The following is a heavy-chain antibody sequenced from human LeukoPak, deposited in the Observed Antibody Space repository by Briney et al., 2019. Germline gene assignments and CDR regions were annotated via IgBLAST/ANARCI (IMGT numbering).Heavy chain of an antibody. V-gene: IGHV3-53*01. J-gene: IGHJ3*02. CDR3: ARTYYDSSGYYYEDAFDI. CDR1: GFTVSSNY. CDR2: IYSGGST. D-gene: IGHD3-22*01. Sequence: PGGALRLSCAASGFTVSSNYMSWVRQAPGNGLEWVSVIYSGGSTYYADSVKGRFTISRDNSKNTLYLQMNSLRAEDTAVYYCARTYYDSSGYYYEDAFDIWGQGTMVTVSS.